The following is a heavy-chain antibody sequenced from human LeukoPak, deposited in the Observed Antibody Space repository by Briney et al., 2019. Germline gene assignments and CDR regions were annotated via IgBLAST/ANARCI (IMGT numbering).Heavy chain of an antibody. V-gene: IGHV4-4*07. CDR1: GDSISGYY. CDR3: AKSNGYGLIDI. J-gene: IGHJ3*02. CDR2: IYSSGST. Sequence: SETLSLTCTVSGDSISGYYWSWIRQPAGKGLEWIGRIYSSGSTNYNPSLKSPVTMSIDTSKNQFSLKVTSVTAADTAVYYCAKSNGYGLIDIWGQGAMVTVSS. D-gene: IGHD3-22*01.